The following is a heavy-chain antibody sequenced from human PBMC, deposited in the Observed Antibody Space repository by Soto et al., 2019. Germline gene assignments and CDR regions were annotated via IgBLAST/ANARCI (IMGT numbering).Heavy chain of an antibody. Sequence: GGSLRLSCAASGFTFSSYAMSWVRQAPGKGLEWVSAISGSGGSTYYADSVKGRFTISRDNSKNTLYLQMNSLRAEDTAVYYCARYPIVVVPAANYYYYMDVWGKGTTVTVSS. CDR2: ISGSGGST. V-gene: IGHV3-23*01. CDR3: ARYPIVVVPAANYYYYMDV. CDR1: GFTFSSYA. J-gene: IGHJ6*03. D-gene: IGHD2-2*01.